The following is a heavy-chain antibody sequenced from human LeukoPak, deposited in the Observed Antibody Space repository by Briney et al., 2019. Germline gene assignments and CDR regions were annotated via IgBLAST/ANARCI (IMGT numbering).Heavy chain of an antibody. V-gene: IGHV1-8*03. D-gene: IGHD3-10*01. CDR1: GYTFTSYD. Sequence: ASVKVSCKAPGYTFTSYDINWVRQATGQGLEWMGWMNPNSGNTGYAQKFQGRVTITRNTSISTAYMELSSLRSEDTAVYYCARGYYGSGSYPIDYYYYYYMDVWGKGTTVTISS. CDR3: ARGYYGSGSYPIDYYYYYYMDV. CDR2: MNPNSGNT. J-gene: IGHJ6*03.